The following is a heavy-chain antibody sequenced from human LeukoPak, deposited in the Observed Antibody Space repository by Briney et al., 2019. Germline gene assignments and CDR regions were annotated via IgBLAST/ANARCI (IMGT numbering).Heavy chain of an antibody. D-gene: IGHD3-22*01. CDR1: GGSISSGDYY. J-gene: IGHJ3*02. CDR2: IYYSGST. V-gene: IGHV4-30-4*01. CDR3: ASEASSGYSVALDAFDI. Sequence: KPSETLSLTCTVSGGSISSGDYYWSWIRQPPGKGLEWIGYIYYSGSTYYNPSLKSRVTISVDTSKNQFSLKLSSVTAADTAVYYCASEASSGYSVALDAFDIWGQGTMVTVSS.